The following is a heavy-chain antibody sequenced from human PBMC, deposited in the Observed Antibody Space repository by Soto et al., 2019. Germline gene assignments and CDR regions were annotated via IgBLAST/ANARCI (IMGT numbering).Heavy chain of an antibody. J-gene: IGHJ4*02. CDR1: GFTFSSYS. V-gene: IGHV3-48*01. CDR2: ISSSSSTI. Sequence: GGSLRLSCAASGFTFSSYSMNWVRQAPGKGLEWVSYISSSSSTIYYADSVKGRFTISRDNAKNSLYLQMNSLRAEDTAVYYCARDQELSPPFWGSYRSHIDYWGQGTLVTVSS. CDR3: ARDQELSPPFWGSYRSHIDY. D-gene: IGHD3-16*02.